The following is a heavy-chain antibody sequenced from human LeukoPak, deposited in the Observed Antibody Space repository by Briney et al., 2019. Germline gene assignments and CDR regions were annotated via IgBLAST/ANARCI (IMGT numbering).Heavy chain of an antibody. D-gene: IGHD1-26*01. V-gene: IGHV3-13*04. J-gene: IGHJ2*01. CDR2: IGSVGNT. Sequence: PGGSLRLSCAASGFTLSNYDMHWVRQVTGKGLEWVSAIGSVGNTYYAGSVKGRFTISRENAKNFLYLQMNSLRAGDTAVYYCARARMGYFDLWGRGTLVTVSS. CDR1: GFTLSNYD. CDR3: ARARMGYFDL.